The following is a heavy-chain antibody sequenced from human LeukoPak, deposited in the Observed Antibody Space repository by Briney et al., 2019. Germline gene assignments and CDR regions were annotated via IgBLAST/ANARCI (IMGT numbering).Heavy chain of an antibody. D-gene: IGHD6-13*01. CDR3: AKDPSSSWYENWFDP. V-gene: IGHV3-23*01. CDR2: ISGSGGST. Sequence: GGSLRLSCAASGFTFSSYAVSWVRQAPGKGLEWVSAISGSGGSTYYADSVKGRFTISRDNSKNTLYLQMNSLRAEDTAVYYCAKDPSSSWYENWFDPWGQGTLVTVSS. J-gene: IGHJ5*02. CDR1: GFTFSSYA.